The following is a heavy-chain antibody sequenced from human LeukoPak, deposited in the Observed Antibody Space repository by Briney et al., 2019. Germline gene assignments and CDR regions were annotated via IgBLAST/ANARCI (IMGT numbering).Heavy chain of an antibody. D-gene: IGHD1-26*01. Sequence: GASVKVSCKASGHTFTGYYMHWVRQAPGQGLEWMGWINANSGDTNYAQKFQGRVTMTRDTSISTAYMELSRLRSDDTAVYYCARLELYYYYMDVWGKGTTVTVSS. J-gene: IGHJ6*03. V-gene: IGHV1-2*02. CDR3: ARLELYYYYMDV. CDR2: INANSGDT. CDR1: GHTFTGYY.